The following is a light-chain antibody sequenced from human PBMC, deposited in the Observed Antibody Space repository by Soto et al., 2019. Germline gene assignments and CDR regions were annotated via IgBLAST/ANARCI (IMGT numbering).Light chain of an antibody. CDR1: SSDVGAYNY. CDR3: SSYTRTSTYV. CDR2: DVT. J-gene: IGLJ1*01. Sequence: QSALTQPASVSGSPGQSITISCTGTSSDVGAYNYVSWYQQHPGKAPSLTIYDVTNRPSGVSNRFSGSKSGNTASLTISGLQAEDEADYYCSSYTRTSTYVFGAGTKVTVL. V-gene: IGLV2-14*01.